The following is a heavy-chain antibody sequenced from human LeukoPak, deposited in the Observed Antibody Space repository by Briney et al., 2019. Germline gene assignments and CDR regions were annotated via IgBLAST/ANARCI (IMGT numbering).Heavy chain of an antibody. CDR2: ISGSGENT. J-gene: IGHJ4*02. CDR3: AKGSGYDTDFDY. CDR1: GFTFRPYV. V-gene: IGHV3-23*01. Sequence: PGGSLRLSCAASGFTFRPYVMSWVRLAPGKALEWVSGISGSGENTYHADYVKGRFTISRDNSKNTLYLQMNSLRAEDTAVYYCAKGSGYDTDFDYWGQGTLVTVSS. D-gene: IGHD3-9*01.